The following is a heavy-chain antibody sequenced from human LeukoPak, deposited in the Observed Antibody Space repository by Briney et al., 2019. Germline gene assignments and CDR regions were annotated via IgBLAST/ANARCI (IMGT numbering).Heavy chain of an antibody. CDR1: GGSFSGYY. Sequence: SETLSLTCAVYGGSFSGYYWSWIRQPPGKGLEWIGEINHSGSTNYNPSLKSRVTISVDTSKNQFSLKLSSVTAADTAVYYCARLTLNYYDSSGCRGVFDYWGQGTLVTVSS. CDR2: INHSGST. V-gene: IGHV4-34*01. J-gene: IGHJ4*02. CDR3: ARLTLNYYDSSGCRGVFDY. D-gene: IGHD3-22*01.